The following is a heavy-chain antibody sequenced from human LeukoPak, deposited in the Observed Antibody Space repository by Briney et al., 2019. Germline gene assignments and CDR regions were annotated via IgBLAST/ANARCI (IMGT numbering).Heavy chain of an antibody. J-gene: IGHJ6*02. CDR2: IIPILGIA. D-gene: IGHD5-18*01. V-gene: IGHV1-69*04. Sequence: GASVKVSCKASGGTFSSYAISWVRQAPGQGLEWMGRIIPILGIANYAQKFQGRVTITADKSTSTAYMELSSLRSEDTAVYYCARELLDTAMFPLYYYYGMDVWGQGTTVTVSS. CDR1: GGTFSSYA. CDR3: ARELLDTAMFPLYYYYGMDV.